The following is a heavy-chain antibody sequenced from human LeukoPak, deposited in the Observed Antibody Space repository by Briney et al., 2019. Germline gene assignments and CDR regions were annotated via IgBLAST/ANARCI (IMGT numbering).Heavy chain of an antibody. J-gene: IGHJ4*02. V-gene: IGHV3-23*01. D-gene: IGHD4-17*01. Sequence: PGGSLRLSCAASGFTFSSYAMSWVRQAPGKGLEWVSANSGSGGSTYYADSVKGRFTISRDNSKNTLYLQMNSLRAEDTALYYCAKTTVTNGVYFDYWGQGTLVTVSS. CDR3: AKTTVTNGVYFDY. CDR1: GFTFSSYA. CDR2: NSGSGGST.